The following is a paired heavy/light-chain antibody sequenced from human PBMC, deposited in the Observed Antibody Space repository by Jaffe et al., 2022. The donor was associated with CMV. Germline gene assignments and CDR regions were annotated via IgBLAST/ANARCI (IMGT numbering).Heavy chain of an antibody. CDR2: INAGNGNT. CDR1: GYTFTSYA. CDR3: ARGGYCSSTSCYGAFDI. V-gene: IGHV1-3*01. Sequence: QVQLVQSGAEVKKPGASVKVSCKASGYTFTSYAMHWVRQAPGQRLEWMGWINAGNGNTKYSQKFQGRVTITRDTSASTAYMELSSLRSEDTAVYYCARGGYCSSTSCYGAFDIWGQGTMVTVSS. D-gene: IGHD2-2*01. J-gene: IGHJ3*02.
Light chain of an antibody. CDR2: YDS. Sequence: SYVLTQPPSVSVAPGKTARITCGGNNIGSKSVHWYQQKPGQAPVLVIYYDSDRPSGIPERFSGSNSGNTATLTISRVEAGDEADYYCQVWDSSSDPVVFGGGTKLTVL. CDR1: NIGSKS. V-gene: IGLV3-21*04. J-gene: IGLJ2*01. CDR3: QVWDSSSDPVV.